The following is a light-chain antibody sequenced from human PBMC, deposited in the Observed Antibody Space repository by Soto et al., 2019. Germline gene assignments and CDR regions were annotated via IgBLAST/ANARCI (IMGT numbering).Light chain of an antibody. CDR2: DVS. CDR1: SSDVGGYNY. V-gene: IGLV2-14*01. Sequence: QSVLAQPASVSGSPGQSITITWTGTSSDVGGYNYVSWYQQHPGKAPKLMIYDVSNRPSGVSNRFSGSRSGNTASLTISGLQAEDEADYYCSSYTSSSIVVFGGGTKLTVL. CDR3: SSYTSSSIVV. J-gene: IGLJ2*01.